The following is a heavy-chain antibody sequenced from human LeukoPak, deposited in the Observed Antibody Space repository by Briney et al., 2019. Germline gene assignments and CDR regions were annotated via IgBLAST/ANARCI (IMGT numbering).Heavy chain of an antibody. CDR1: GGSFSGYY. V-gene: IGHV4-34*01. CDR3: ARISFPNYYGSGSQDY. CDR2: INHSGST. Sequence: PSETLSLTCAVYGGSFSGYYWSWIRQPPGKGLEWIGEINHSGSTNYNPSLKSRVTISVDTSKNQFSLKLSSVTAADTAVYYCARISFPNYYGSGSQDYWGQGTLVTVSS. D-gene: IGHD3-10*01. J-gene: IGHJ4*02.